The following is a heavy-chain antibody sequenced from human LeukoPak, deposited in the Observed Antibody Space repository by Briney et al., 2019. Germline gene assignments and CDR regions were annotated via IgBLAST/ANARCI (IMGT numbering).Heavy chain of an antibody. CDR2: IYYSGST. Sequence: PSETLSLTCAVYGGSFSGYYWSWIRQPPGKGLEWIGYIYYSGSTYYKPSLQSRVTISVDTSKNQFSLKLNSVTAADTAVYYCARYSTRLITSAMGLSFDSWGQGTLVTVSS. J-gene: IGHJ4*02. CDR1: GGSFSGYY. V-gene: IGHV4-34*01. D-gene: IGHD1-1*01. CDR3: ARYSTRLITSAMGLSFDS.